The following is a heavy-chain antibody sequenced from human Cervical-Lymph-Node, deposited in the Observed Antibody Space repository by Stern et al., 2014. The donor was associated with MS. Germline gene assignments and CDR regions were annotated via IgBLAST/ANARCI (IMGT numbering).Heavy chain of an antibody. Sequence: EVQLVESGGGLVQPGRSLRLSCAASGFTFDDYAMHWVRQAPGKGLEWVSGISWNSGSIGYADSVKGRFTISRDNAKNSLYLQMNSLRAEDTALYYCAKDHDFWSGYYDYWGQGTLVTVSS. CDR2: ISWNSGSI. J-gene: IGHJ4*02. D-gene: IGHD3-3*01. CDR1: GFTFDDYA. CDR3: AKDHDFWSGYYDY. V-gene: IGHV3-9*01.